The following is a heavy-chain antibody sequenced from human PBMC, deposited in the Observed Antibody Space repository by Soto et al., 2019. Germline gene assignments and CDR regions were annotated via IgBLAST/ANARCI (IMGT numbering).Heavy chain of an antibody. D-gene: IGHD3-3*01. CDR2: ISGSGGST. CDR1: GFTFSSYA. CDR3: AKSINSDYDFWSGYLPRHYYYGMDV. V-gene: IGHV3-23*01. Sequence: GGSLRLSCAASGFTFSSYAMSWVRQAPGKGLEWVSAISGSGGSTYYADSVKGRFTISRDNSKNTLYLQMNSLRAEDTAVYYCAKSINSDYDFWSGYLPRHYYYGMDVWGQGTTVTVSS. J-gene: IGHJ6*02.